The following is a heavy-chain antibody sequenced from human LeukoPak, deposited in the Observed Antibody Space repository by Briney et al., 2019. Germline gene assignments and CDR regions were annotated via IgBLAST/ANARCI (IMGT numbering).Heavy chain of an antibody. CDR2: MNPNRGNT. J-gene: IGHJ6*03. D-gene: IGHD3-3*01. V-gene: IGHV1-8*01. Sequence: GASVKVSCKASGYTFTSYDINWVGQATGQGLEWMGWMNPNRGNTGYAQKFQGRVTMTRNTSISTAYMELSSLRSEDTAVYYCARGPLYYDFWSGYYTLIYYYYYMDVWGKGTTVTVSS. CDR1: GYTFTSYD. CDR3: ARGPLYYDFWSGYYTLIYYYYYMDV.